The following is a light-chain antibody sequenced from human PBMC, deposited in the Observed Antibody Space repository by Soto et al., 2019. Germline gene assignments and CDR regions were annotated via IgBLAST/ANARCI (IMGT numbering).Light chain of an antibody. CDR3: QHLNSYPPFT. V-gene: IGKV1-9*01. J-gene: IGKJ3*01. Sequence: DIQLTQSPSFLSASVGDRVTITCRASQGISSYLAWYQQKPGKAPKLLIYAASTLQSGVPSRFSGSGSGTEFTLTVSSLQPEDFATYYCQHLNSYPPFTFGPGTKVDI. CDR2: AAS. CDR1: QGISSY.